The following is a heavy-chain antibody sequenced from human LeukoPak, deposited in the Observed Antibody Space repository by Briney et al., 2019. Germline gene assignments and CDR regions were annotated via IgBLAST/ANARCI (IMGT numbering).Heavy chain of an antibody. CDR1: GYIFTNYG. D-gene: IGHD3-3*01. V-gene: IGHV1-18*01. J-gene: IGHJ4*02. CDR3: ARDRSGYYSDFDY. CDR2: ISAYSGNT. Sequence: GASVKVSCKASGYIFTNYGISWVRQAPGQGLEWMGWISAYSGNTNYVQKFQGRVTMTRDTSTSTVYMELSSLRSEDTAVYYCARDRSGYYSDFDYWGQGTLVTVSS.